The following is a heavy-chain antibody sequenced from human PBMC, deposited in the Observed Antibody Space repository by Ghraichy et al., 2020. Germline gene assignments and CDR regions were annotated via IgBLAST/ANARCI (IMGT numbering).Heavy chain of an antibody. CDR2: IFYDGSNK. CDR3: ARDIRSRHFDL. V-gene: IGHV3-33*01. D-gene: IGHD1-14*01. J-gene: IGHJ2*01. CDR1: EFTFSKYG. Sequence: GGSLRLSCVASEFTFSKYGMHWFRQAPGKGLEWVAVIFYDGSNKYYADSVKGRFTISRDNSKNTLYLEMNSLRAEDTAVYYCARDIRSRHFDLWGRGTLVTVSS.